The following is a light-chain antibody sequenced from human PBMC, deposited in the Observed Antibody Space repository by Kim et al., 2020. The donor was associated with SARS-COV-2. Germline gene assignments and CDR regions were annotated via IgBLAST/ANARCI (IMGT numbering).Light chain of an antibody. CDR3: VLHMYGGIWV. CDR1: SGSVSTSYY. V-gene: IGLV8-61*01. CDR2: STN. J-gene: IGLJ3*02. Sequence: QAVVTQEPSFSVSPGGTVTLTCGLSSGSVSTSYYPSWYQQTPGQAPRTLIYSTNTRSSGVPDRFSGSILGNKAALTITGAQADDESDYYCVLHMYGGIWVFGGGTQLTVL.